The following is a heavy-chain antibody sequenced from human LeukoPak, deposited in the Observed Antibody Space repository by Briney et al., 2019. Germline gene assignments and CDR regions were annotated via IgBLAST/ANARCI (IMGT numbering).Heavy chain of an antibody. Sequence: PGGSLRLSCAASGFTFSSYGMHWVRQAPGKGLEWVAVIWYDGSNKYYADSVKGRFTISRDNSKNTLYLQMNSLRAEDTAVYYCARDRLAGVQLERRYYYYGMDVWGQGTTVTVSS. CDR1: GFTFSSYG. V-gene: IGHV3-33*01. CDR3: ARDRLAGVQLERRYYYYGMDV. J-gene: IGHJ6*02. CDR2: IWYDGSNK. D-gene: IGHD1-1*01.